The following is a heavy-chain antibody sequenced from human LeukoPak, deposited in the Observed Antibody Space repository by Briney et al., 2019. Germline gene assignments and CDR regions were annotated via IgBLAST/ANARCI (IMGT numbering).Heavy chain of an antibody. CDR2: IYPGDSDT. CDR1: GYSFISYW. CDR3: ARFAPYSYGFDP. V-gene: IGHV5-51*01. D-gene: IGHD5-18*01. Sequence: GESLKISCKGSGYSFISYWIGWVRQMPGKGLEWMGIIYPGDSDTRYSPSFEGQVTISADKSISTAYLQWSTLKASDTAIYYCARFAPYSYGFDPWGQGTQVSVSS. J-gene: IGHJ5*02.